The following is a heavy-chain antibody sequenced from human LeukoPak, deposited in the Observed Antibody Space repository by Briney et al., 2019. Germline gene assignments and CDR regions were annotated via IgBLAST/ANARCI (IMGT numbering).Heavy chain of an antibody. Sequence: PSETLSLTCAVYGGSFSGYYWSWIRQPPGKGLEWIGEINHSGSTNYSPSLKSRVIMSADTSKNHFSLKLSSVTAADTAVYYCARVDGNYYGSGSPYYYYFGMDVWGRGTTVTVSS. D-gene: IGHD3-10*01. CDR3: ARVDGNYYGSGSPYYYYFGMDV. J-gene: IGHJ6*02. CDR2: INHSGST. CDR1: GGSFSGYY. V-gene: IGHV4-34*01.